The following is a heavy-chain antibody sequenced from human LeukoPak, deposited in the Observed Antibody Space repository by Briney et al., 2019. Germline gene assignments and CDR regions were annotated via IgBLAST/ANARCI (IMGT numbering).Heavy chain of an antibody. D-gene: IGHD5-12*01. CDR2: INPSGGTT. CDR3: ARDEVGVATTLYYYYYYMDV. Sequence: ASVKVSCKASGYTFTSYYMHWVRQAPGQGLEWMGIINPSGGTTNYAQKLQGRVTMTTDTSTSTAYMELRSLRSDDTAVYYCARDEVGVATTLYYYYYYMDVWGKGTTVTVSS. J-gene: IGHJ6*03. CDR1: GYTFTSYY. V-gene: IGHV1-46*01.